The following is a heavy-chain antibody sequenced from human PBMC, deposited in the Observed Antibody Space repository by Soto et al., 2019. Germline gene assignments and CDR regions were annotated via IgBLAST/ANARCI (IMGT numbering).Heavy chain of an antibody. CDR2: IRSDGSNA. D-gene: IGHD2-8*02. Sequence: EVQLVESGGGLFQPGGSLRLSCAASGFTFSNYWMHWVRQAPGKGLVWVSRIRSDGSNAEYADSVKGRFTISRDNAENTLYLQMNSLRVEDTAVYYCAGGDGDDHDCTGALGRHWGKGTLVTVSP. CDR1: GFTFSNYW. V-gene: IGHV3-74*01. J-gene: IGHJ4*02. CDR3: AGGDGDDHDCTGALGRH.